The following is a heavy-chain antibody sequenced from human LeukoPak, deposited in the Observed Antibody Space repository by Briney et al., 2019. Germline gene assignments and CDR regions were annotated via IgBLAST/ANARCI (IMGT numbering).Heavy chain of an antibody. Sequence: ASVKVSCEASGYTFTSYYMHWVRQAPGQGLEWMGIINPSGGSTSYAQKFQGRVTMTRDTSTSTVYMELSSLRSEDTAEYYCARLYYYGSGSSRSLYAFDIWGQGTMVTVSS. CDR2: INPSGGST. CDR1: GYTFTSYY. V-gene: IGHV1-46*01. CDR3: ARLYYYGSGSSRSLYAFDI. J-gene: IGHJ3*02. D-gene: IGHD3-10*01.